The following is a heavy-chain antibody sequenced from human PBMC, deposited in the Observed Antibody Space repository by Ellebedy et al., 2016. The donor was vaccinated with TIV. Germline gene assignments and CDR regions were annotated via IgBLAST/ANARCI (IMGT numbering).Heavy chain of an antibody. CDR3: AKDLELRFFKMEAFDI. D-gene: IGHD3-3*01. V-gene: IGHV3-9*01. J-gene: IGHJ3*02. CDR1: GFTFDDYA. Sequence: LSLXXAASGFTFDDYAMHWVRQAPGRGLEWVSGISWNSGSIGYADSVKGRFTISRDNAKNSLYLQMNSLRAEDTALYYCAKDLELRFFKMEAFDIWGQGTMVTVSS. CDR2: ISWNSGSI.